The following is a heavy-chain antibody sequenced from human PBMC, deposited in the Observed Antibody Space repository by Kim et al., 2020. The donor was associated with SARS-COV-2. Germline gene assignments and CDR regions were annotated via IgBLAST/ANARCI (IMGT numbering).Heavy chain of an antibody. CDR3: ARGPPYSSSRRGKFDP. Sequence: ASVKVSCKASGYTFTSYYMHWVRQAPGQGLEWMGIINPSGGSTSYTQKFQGRVTMTRDTSTSTVYMELSSLRSEDTAVYYCARGPPYSSSRRGKFDPWGQGTLVTVSS. V-gene: IGHV1-46*01. D-gene: IGHD6-13*01. CDR1: GYTFTSYY. J-gene: IGHJ5*02. CDR2: INPSGGST.